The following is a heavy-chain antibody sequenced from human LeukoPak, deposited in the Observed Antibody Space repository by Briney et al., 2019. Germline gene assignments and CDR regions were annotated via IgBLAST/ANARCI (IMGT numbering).Heavy chain of an antibody. CDR1: GFTFRKYA. CDR2: TSSTGSIT. V-gene: IGHV3-23*01. Sequence: GGSLRLSCAASGFTFRKYAMSWVRQAPGKGLEWVSMTSSTGSITYYADSVKGRFTISRDNSKNTLYLQMNSLRAEDTAVYYCARVTDSGYDHWGQGTLVTVSS. D-gene: IGHD5-12*01. J-gene: IGHJ5*02. CDR3: ARVTDSGYDH.